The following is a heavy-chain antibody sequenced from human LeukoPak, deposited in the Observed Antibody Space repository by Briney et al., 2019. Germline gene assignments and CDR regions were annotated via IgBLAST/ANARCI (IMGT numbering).Heavy chain of an antibody. CDR3: AKDSVILTGYYDY. CDR1: GFTFSSYA. Sequence: GGSLRLSCAASGFTFSSYAMSWVRQAPGKGLEWVSAISGSGDSTYYADSGKGRFTISRDNSKNTLYLQMNSLRAEDTAVYYCAKDSVILTGYYDYWGQGTLVTVSS. V-gene: IGHV3-23*01. J-gene: IGHJ4*02. D-gene: IGHD3-9*01. CDR2: ISGSGDST.